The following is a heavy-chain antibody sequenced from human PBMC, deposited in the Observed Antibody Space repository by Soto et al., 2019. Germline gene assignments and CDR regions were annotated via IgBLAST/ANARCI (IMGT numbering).Heavy chain of an antibody. V-gene: IGHV3-73*01. Sequence: EVQLVEAGGGLVQPGGSLKLSCAASAFTFTGSTLHWVRQASVKGLEWVGRIRSKANSYATAYAASLKGRCTISRGESKNAAYLEMNGLKTGDRATYYCTNVDGVAAAGTGGANYWGQGTLVTVSS. CDR3: TNVDGVAAAGTGGANY. D-gene: IGHD6-13*01. J-gene: IGHJ4*02. CDR1: AFTFTGST. CDR2: IRSKANSYAT.